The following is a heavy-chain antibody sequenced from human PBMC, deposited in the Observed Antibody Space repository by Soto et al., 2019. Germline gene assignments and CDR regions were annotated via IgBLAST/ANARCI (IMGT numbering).Heavy chain of an antibody. D-gene: IGHD5-12*01. V-gene: IGHV1-46*01. Sequence: QVQLVQSGAEVKKPGASVKVSCKASGYTLTTYHIHWVRQAPGQGLEWMGIVNPTDGDTSYAQKFRGRVTMTRDTSTSTVYMELSSLRSEDTAVYYCATEGMATYYFDYWGQGTLVTVSS. CDR1: GYTLTTYH. J-gene: IGHJ4*02. CDR2: VNPTDGDT. CDR3: ATEGMATYYFDY.